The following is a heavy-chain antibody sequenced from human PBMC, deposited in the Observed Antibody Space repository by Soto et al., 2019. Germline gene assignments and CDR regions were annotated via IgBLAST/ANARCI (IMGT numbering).Heavy chain of an antibody. V-gene: IGHV1-69*08. CDR1: GGTFSSYT. Sequence: QVQLVQSWAEVKTLGSSVKVSCKASGGTFSSYTISWVRQATGQGLEWMGRFIPILGIANYAKKFQGSVTITADKSSSTAYMELRSLISEDTAQYYCATEEGYDRSAYHEYCGQGAMVLDSS. CDR2: FIPILGIA. CDR3: ATEEGYDRSAYHEY. D-gene: IGHD3-22*01. J-gene: IGHJ3*01.